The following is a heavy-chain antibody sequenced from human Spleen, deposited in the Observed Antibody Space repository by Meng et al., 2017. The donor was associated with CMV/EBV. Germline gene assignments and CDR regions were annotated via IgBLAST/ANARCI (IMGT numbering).Heavy chain of an antibody. V-gene: IGHV3-53*05. CDR2: IYSGGST. CDR1: GFTVSSNY. Sequence: GESLKISCAASGFTVSSNYMSWVRQAPGKGLEWVSVIYSGGSTYYADSVKGRFTISRDNSKNSLFLQMNSLTTEDSALYYCVKNVAYGSGYGMDVWGQGTTVTVS. J-gene: IGHJ6*02. D-gene: IGHD3-10*01. CDR3: VKNVAYGSGYGMDV.